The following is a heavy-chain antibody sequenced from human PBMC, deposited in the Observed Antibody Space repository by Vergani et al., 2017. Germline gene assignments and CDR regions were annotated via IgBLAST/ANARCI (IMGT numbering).Heavy chain of an antibody. Sequence: QVQLQESGPGLVKPSETLSLTCAVYGGSFSGYYWSWIRQPPGKGLEWIGEINHSGSTNYNPSLKSRVTISVDTSKNQFSLKLSSVTAADTAVYYCARGRGAARKWGQGTLVTVSS. V-gene: IGHV4-34*01. CDR3: ARGRGAARK. D-gene: IGHD6-6*01. J-gene: IGHJ4*02. CDR2: INHSGST. CDR1: GGSFSGYY.